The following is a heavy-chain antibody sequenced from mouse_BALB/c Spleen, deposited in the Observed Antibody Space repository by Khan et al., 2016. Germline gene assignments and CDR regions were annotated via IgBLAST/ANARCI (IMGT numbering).Heavy chain of an antibody. CDR3: ERLPAWFAY. V-gene: IGHV1-54*01. CDR1: GYAFTNYL. CDR2: INPGSGGT. J-gene: IGHJ3*01. Sequence: QVQLKESGAELVRPGTSVKVSCKASGYAFTNYLIEWVKQRPGQGLEWIGVINPGSGGTYYNEKFKGKATLTADKSSSTAYMQLSSLTSDASAVYFCERLPAWFAYWGQGTLVTVSA.